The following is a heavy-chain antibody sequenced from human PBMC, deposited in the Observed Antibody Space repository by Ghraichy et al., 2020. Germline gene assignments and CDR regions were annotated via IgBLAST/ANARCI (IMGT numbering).Heavy chain of an antibody. CDR2: INSAGTI. D-gene: IGHD3-22*01. Sequence: GGSLRRSCAASGFTFSDYSMNWVRQAPGKGLEWTLYINSAGTIYYADSVKGRFTISRDNAKNSLFLQLSGLRAEDTAVYYCARSVDGYYDNWGQGTLVAVSS. J-gene: IGHJ4*02. CDR3: ARSVDGYYDN. CDR1: GFTFSDYS. V-gene: IGHV3-69-1*01.